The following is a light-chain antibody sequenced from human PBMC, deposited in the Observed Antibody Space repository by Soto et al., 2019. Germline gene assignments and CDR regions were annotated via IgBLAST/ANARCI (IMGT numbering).Light chain of an antibody. V-gene: IGKV3-20*01. J-gene: IGKJ1*01. CDR1: QSISRN. Sequence: EIVMTQSPGTLSVSPGERATLSCRASQSISRNLAWYQQKPGQAPRLLIYGASSRATGIPDRFSGSGSGTDFTLTISRLEPEDFAVYYCQQYGSSSWTFGQGTKVDIK. CDR3: QQYGSSSWT. CDR2: GAS.